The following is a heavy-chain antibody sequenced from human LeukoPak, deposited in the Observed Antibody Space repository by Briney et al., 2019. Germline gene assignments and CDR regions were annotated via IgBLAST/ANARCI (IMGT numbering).Heavy chain of an antibody. J-gene: IGHJ5*02. CDR2: IYYSWRT. CDR1: GGSLSSHY. V-gene: IGHV4-59*11. CDR3: GRVFQLGTFDP. D-gene: IGHD1-14*01. Sequence: WETLSLTCSVCGGSLSSHYWSWIRQPPGKGLEWIGYIYYSWRTHYNPSLKSRVTISADTSKNQFSLKLSSVTAVDTAVYYCGRVFQLGTFDPWGQGTLVTVSS.